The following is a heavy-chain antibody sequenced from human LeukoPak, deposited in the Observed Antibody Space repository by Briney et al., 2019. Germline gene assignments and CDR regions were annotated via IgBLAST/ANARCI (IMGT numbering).Heavy chain of an antibody. Sequence: TPGGSLRLSCAASGFTFINAWMTWVRQVPGKGLEWVGRIKSKTDGGTTDFAAPVTGRFTISRDDSKDMMFLQMDSLKTEDTAVYYCVTARRNANGYFPFDYWGQGALVAVS. J-gene: IGHJ4*02. CDR1: GFTFINAW. V-gene: IGHV3-15*01. D-gene: IGHD5-24*01. CDR3: VTARRNANGYFPFDY. CDR2: IKSKTDGGTT.